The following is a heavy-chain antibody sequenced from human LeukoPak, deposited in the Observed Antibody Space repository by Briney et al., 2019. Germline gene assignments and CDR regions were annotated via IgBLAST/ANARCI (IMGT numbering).Heavy chain of an antibody. CDR2: IYYSGST. J-gene: IGHJ5*02. D-gene: IGHD2-21*01. CDR1: GGSISSSSYY. Sequence: SETLSLTCTVSGGSISSSSYYWGWIRQPPGKGPEWIGSIYYSGSTYYNPSLKSRVTISVDTSKNQFSLKLSSVTAADTAVYYCARIFGAGVAWGQGTLVTVSS. V-gene: IGHV4-39*01. CDR3: ARIFGAGVA.